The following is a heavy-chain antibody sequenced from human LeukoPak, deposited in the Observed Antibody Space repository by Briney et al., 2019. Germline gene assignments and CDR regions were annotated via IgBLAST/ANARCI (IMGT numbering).Heavy chain of an antibody. Sequence: ASVKVSCKASGYTFTSYGISWVRQAPGQGLEWMGWISAYNGNTNYAQKLQGRVTMTTDTSTSTAYMELRSLRSDDTAVYYCARGGTLYYYDSSGYFSIDYWGQGTLVTVSS. CDR3: ARGGTLYYYDSSGYFSIDY. CDR1: GYTFTSYG. V-gene: IGHV1-18*01. D-gene: IGHD3-22*01. CDR2: ISAYNGNT. J-gene: IGHJ4*02.